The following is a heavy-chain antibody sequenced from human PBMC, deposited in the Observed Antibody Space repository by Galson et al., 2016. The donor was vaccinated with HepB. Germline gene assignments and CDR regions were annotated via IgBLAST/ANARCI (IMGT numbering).Heavy chain of an antibody. D-gene: IGHD3-10*01. CDR2: INPSSGGT. V-gene: IGHV1-2*02. Sequence: SVKVSCKASGYTLTDYYIHWVRQAPGQGLEWMGWINPSSGGTNYAQKFQGRVTMTRDTSISTAYMELSGLKSDDTAVYYCARVFTMVRGVTNTFYYYGMDVWGQGTTVTVSS. CDR1: GYTLTDYY. J-gene: IGHJ6*02. CDR3: ARVFTMVRGVTNTFYYYGMDV.